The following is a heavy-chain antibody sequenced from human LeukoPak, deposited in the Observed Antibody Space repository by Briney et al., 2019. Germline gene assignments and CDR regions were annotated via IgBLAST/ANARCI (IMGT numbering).Heavy chain of an antibody. Sequence: SETLSLTCTVSGGSISSYYWSWIRQPPGKGLEWIGRIYTRGSTNYNPSLKSRVTMSVDTSKNQFSLKLSSVTAADPAVYYCARDQSGGYSYGLDYWGQGTLVTVSS. CDR2: IYTRGST. CDR1: GGSISSYY. D-gene: IGHD5-18*01. J-gene: IGHJ4*02. CDR3: ARDQSGGYSYGLDY. V-gene: IGHV4-4*07.